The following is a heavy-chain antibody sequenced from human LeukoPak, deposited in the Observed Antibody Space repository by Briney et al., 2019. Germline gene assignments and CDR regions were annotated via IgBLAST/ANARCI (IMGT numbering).Heavy chain of an antibody. Sequence: GGSLRLSCAASGFTFSSYGMHWVRQAPGKGLEWVAVMWYDGSNKYYADSVKGRFTISRDNSKNTLYLQMNSLRAEDTAVYYCARDRYSSSWFDYWGQGTLVTVSS. CDR2: MWYDGSNK. CDR1: GFTFSSYG. J-gene: IGHJ5*01. V-gene: IGHV3-33*01. CDR3: ARDRYSSSWFDY. D-gene: IGHD6-13*01.